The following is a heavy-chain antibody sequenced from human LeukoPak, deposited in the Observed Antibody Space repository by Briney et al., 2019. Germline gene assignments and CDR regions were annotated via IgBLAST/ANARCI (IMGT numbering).Heavy chain of an antibody. Sequence: SETLSLTCAVYGGSFSGYYWSWIRQPPGKGLEWIGEINHSGSTNYNPSLKSRVPISVDTSKNQFSLKLSSVTAADTAVYYCARGSRTYCTNGVCPGASFDPWGQGTLVTVSS. CDR2: INHSGST. J-gene: IGHJ5*02. D-gene: IGHD2-8*01. CDR1: GGSFSGYY. CDR3: ARGSRTYCTNGVCPGASFDP. V-gene: IGHV4-34*01.